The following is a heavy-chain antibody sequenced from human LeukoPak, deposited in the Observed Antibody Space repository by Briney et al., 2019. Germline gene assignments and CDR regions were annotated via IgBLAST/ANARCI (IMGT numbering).Heavy chain of an antibody. D-gene: IGHD3-22*01. Sequence: SETLSLTCTVSGGSISSYYWSWIRQPPGKGLEWIGYIYYSGNTYYNPSLKSRVTISIDTSKNQFSLRLTSVTAADTAVYFCARYYYDSSGYPSFDYWGQGTLVTVSS. CDR2: IYYSGNT. CDR1: GGSISSYY. CDR3: ARYYYDSSGYPSFDY. J-gene: IGHJ4*02. V-gene: IGHV4-30-4*08.